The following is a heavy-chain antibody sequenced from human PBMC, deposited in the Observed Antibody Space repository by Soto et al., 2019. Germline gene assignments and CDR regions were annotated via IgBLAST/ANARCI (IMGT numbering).Heavy chain of an antibody. V-gene: IGHV4-31*03. CDR3: AGRTTRYFDL. Sequence: QVQLQESGPGLVKPSQTLSLTCTVSGGSISSGGYYWSWIRQHPGKGLERIGYIYYSGSTYYNPSLEGRVTISVDTSKNQFSLKLSSVTAADTAVYYCAGRTTRYFDLWGRGTLVTFSS. J-gene: IGHJ2*01. CDR1: GGSISSGGYY. D-gene: IGHD4-17*01. CDR2: IYYSGST.